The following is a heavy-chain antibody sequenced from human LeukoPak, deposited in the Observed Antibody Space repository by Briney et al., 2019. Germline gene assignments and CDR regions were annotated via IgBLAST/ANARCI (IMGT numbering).Heavy chain of an antibody. D-gene: IGHD6-19*01. V-gene: IGHV3-23*01. CDR2: ISGSGGST. J-gene: IGHJ4*02. Sequence: GGSLRLSCAASGFTFSSYAMSWVRQAPEKGLEWVSAISGSGGSTYYADSVKGRFTISRDNAKNSLYLQMNSLRAEDTAVYYCARTIAVAGTTDYWGQGTLVTVSS. CDR3: ARTIAVAGTTDY. CDR1: GFTFSSYA.